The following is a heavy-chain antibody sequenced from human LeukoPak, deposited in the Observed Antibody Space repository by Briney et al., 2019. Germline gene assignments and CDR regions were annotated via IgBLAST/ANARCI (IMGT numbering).Heavy chain of an antibody. J-gene: IGHJ4*02. CDR1: EFTFNNYA. CDR3: AKDTYFDY. Sequence: GGSLRLSCAASEFTFNNYAMHWVRQAPGKGLEWVAFIRYDGSNKYYADSVKGRFTISRDNSKNTLYLQMNSLRAEDTAVYYCAKDTYFDYWGQGTLVTVSS. CDR2: IRYDGSNK. V-gene: IGHV3-30*02.